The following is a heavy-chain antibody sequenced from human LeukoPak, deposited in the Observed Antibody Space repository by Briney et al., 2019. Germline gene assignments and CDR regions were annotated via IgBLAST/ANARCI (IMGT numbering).Heavy chain of an antibody. J-gene: IGHJ4*02. Sequence: SETLSLTCAVYGGSFNNYYWSWFRQPPGKGLEWIGEVNHSGSTNYNPSLKSRVTISVDTSKNQFSLKLSSVTAADTAVYYCARGRIAARRRLYFDYWGQGTLVTVSS. D-gene: IGHD6-6*01. CDR2: VNHSGST. V-gene: IGHV4-34*01. CDR3: ARGRIAARRRLYFDY. CDR1: GGSFNNYY.